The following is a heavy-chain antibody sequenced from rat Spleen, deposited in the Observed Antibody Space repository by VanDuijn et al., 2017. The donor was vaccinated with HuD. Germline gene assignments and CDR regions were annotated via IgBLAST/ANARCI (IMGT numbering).Heavy chain of an antibody. CDR2: ISSGGST. CDR3: TRDNSGYFDY. V-gene: IGHV2S12*01. Sequence: QVQLKESGPGLVQPSQTLSLTCTVSGFSLDSNGVSWVRQPPGKGLEWIAAISSGGSTYYKSALKSRLSISRDTSKSQVFLKMNSLQTEDTGTYYCTRDNSGYFDYWGQGVMVTVSS. CDR1: GFSLDSNG. J-gene: IGHJ2*01. D-gene: IGHD4-3*01.